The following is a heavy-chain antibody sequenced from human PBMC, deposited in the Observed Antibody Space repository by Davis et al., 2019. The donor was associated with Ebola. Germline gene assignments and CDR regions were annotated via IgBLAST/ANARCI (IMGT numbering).Heavy chain of an antibody. Sequence: PGGSLRLSCAASGFTFSSYSMNWVRQAPGKGLEWVSSISSSSSYIYYADSVKGRFTISRDNSKNTLSLQMNSLRAEDTAVYYCAKGEGAMGTLDSWGQGTLVTVSS. D-gene: IGHD7-27*01. J-gene: IGHJ4*02. CDR1: GFTFSSYS. CDR3: AKGEGAMGTLDS. V-gene: IGHV3-21*04. CDR2: ISSSSSYI.